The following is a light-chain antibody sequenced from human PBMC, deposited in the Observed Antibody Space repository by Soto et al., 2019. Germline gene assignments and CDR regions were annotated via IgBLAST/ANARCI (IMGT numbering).Light chain of an antibody. J-gene: IGKJ1*01. CDR3: QQYNSYWT. CDR1: QSISSR. CDR2: KAS. V-gene: IGKV1-5*03. Sequence: DIQMNQSPSTLSASVGDRVTITCRASQSISSRLAWYQQKPGKAPKLLIYKASSLESGVPSRFSGSGSGTEFTLTISSLQPDDSATYYCQQYNSYWTFGQGTKVESK.